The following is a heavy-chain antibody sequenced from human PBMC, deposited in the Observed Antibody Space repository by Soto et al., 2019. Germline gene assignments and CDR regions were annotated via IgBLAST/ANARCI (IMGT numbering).Heavy chain of an antibody. CDR1: GFTFSSYS. CDR2: ISSSSFSI. V-gene: IGHV3-21*01. CDR3: ARNESSNIYGMDV. D-gene: IGHD6-6*01. J-gene: IGHJ6*02. Sequence: GGSLRLSCAASGFTFSSYSMNWVRQAPGKGLEWVSSISSSSFSINYADSVKGRFSISRDNAQNSLHLQMNNLRAEDTPVYYCARNESSNIYGMDVWGQGTTVTVSS.